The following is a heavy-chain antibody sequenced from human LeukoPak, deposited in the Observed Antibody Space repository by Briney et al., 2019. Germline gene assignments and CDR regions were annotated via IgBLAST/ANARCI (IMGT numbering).Heavy chain of an antibody. J-gene: IGHJ4*02. V-gene: IGHV4-39*01. CDR1: GGSFSGYY. CDR3: ARHNAYGPCDS. Sequence: SETLSLTCAVYGGSFSGYYWGWIRQPPGKGLEWIGSIYYTGRTYYNPPSLESRVSISVDTSKSQFSLKLSSVTAADTAMYYCARHNAYGPCDSWGQGTLVTVSS. CDR2: IYYTGRT. D-gene: IGHD3-10*01.